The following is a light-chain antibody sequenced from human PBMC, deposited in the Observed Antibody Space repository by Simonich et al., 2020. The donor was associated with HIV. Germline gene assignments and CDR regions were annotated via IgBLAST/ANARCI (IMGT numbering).Light chain of an antibody. J-gene: IGKJ4*01. V-gene: IGKV1-5*03. CDR3: QQYNSYALT. Sequence: DIQMTQSPSTLSASVGDRVTITGRARQSISSWLAWDQQKPGKAHKLLIYKASSLESGVPSRFSGSGSGTEFTLTISSLQPDDFATYYCQQYNSYALTFGGGTKVEIK. CDR1: QSISSW. CDR2: KAS.